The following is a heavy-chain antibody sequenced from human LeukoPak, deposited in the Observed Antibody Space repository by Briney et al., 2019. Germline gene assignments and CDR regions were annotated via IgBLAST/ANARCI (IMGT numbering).Heavy chain of an antibody. CDR1: GFTFSSYG. CDR2: IWYDGSNK. J-gene: IGHJ6*02. D-gene: IGHD6-19*01. CDR3: ARDLSTYSSGWYYYYYGMDV. V-gene: IGHV3-33*01. Sequence: PGGSLRLSCAASGFTFSSYGMHWVRQAPGKGLEWVAVIWYDGSNKYYADSVKGRFTISRDNSKNTLYLQMNSLRAEDTAVYYCARDLSTYSSGWYYYYYGMDVWGQGTTVTVSS.